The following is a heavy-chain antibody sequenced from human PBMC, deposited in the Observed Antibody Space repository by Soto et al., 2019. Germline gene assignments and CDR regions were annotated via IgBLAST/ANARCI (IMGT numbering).Heavy chain of an antibody. CDR2: ISTSGGT. CDR3: GRDYLRASDH. V-gene: IGHV3-23*01. Sequence: PAGSLRLSCAASGFTFSDYSMTWVRQAPGKGLEWVSAISTSGGTYYADSAKGRFTISRDKSKNTVYLQMNSLRAEDTAIYYCGRDYLRASDHWGQGTLVTVSS. D-gene: IGHD3-10*01. CDR1: GFTFSDYS. J-gene: IGHJ4*02.